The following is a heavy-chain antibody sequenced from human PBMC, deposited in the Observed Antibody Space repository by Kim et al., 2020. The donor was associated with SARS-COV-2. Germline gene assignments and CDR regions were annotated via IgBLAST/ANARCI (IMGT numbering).Heavy chain of an antibody. D-gene: IGHD3-22*01. J-gene: IGHJ4*02. Sequence: ASVKVSCKASGYTFTGYYMHWVRQAPGQGLEWMGWINPNSGGTNYAQKFQGRVTMTRDTSISTAYMELSRLRSDDTAVYYCAMGYYYDSSGYYLFDYWGQGTLVTVSS. V-gene: IGHV1-2*02. CDR1: GYTFTGYY. CDR3: AMGYYYDSSGYYLFDY. CDR2: INPNSGGT.